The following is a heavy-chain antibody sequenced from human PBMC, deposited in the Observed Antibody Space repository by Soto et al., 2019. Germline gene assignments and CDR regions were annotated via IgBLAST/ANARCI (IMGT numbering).Heavy chain of an antibody. V-gene: IGHV4-39*01. D-gene: IGHD3-22*01. CDR2: IYYSGSR. Sequence: QVRLQESGPRQVKPSETLSLTCAVSGVSLIINNYWGWIRQTPGKGLEWIGTIYYSGSRYYNPSLESRVAMSVDTSKNQYSLQLTSVTAEDSGVYYCATVSGYYSYHEHWGQGTQVTLSS. CDR3: ATVSGYYSYHEH. CDR1: GVSLIINNY. J-gene: IGHJ4*02.